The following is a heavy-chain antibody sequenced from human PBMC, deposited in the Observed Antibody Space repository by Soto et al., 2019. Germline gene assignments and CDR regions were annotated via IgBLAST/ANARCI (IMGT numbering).Heavy chain of an antibody. CDR1: GGSINSYEFY. CDR2: SYYTGST. V-gene: IGHV4-30-4*01. CDR3: ARDRSNSRYCFVS. Sequence: SETLSLTCSVSGGSINSYEFYWTWIRQPPGEGLEWIGISYYTGSTSYNQSIKSRVTISLDTSKNQFSLKVNSVSAADTAVYYCARDRSNSRYCFVSWGQGTLVTVSS. D-gene: IGHD1-1*01. J-gene: IGHJ4*02.